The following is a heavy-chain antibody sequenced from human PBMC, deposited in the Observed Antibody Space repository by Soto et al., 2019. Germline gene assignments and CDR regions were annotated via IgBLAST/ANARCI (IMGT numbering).Heavy chain of an antibody. D-gene: IGHD6-19*01. V-gene: IGHV1-46*01. CDR2: INPSGGST. Sequence: ASVKVSCKASGYTFTSYYMHWVRQAPGQGLEWMGIINPSGGSTSYAQKFQGRVTMTRDTSTSTVYMELSSLRSEDTAVYYCAKSIAVAGFPFNWFAPGGQGTLVTVSS. CDR3: AKSIAVAGFPFNWFAP. CDR1: GYTFTSYY. J-gene: IGHJ5*02.